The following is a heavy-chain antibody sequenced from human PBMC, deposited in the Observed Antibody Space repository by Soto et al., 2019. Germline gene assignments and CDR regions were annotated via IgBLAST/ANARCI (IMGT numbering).Heavy chain of an antibody. D-gene: IGHD4-17*01. CDR3: ASPPTNLDYGDDKWFDP. Sequence: GGSLRLSCAASGFTFSRYWMSWVRQAPGKGLEWVANIKQDGSEKYYVDSVKGRFTISRDNAKNSLYLQMNSLRAEDTAVYYCASPPTNLDYGDDKWFDPWGQGTLVTVSS. CDR2: IKQDGSEK. CDR1: GFTFSRYW. V-gene: IGHV3-7*01. J-gene: IGHJ5*02.